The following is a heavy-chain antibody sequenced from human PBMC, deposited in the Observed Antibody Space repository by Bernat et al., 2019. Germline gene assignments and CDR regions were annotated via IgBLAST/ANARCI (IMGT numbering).Heavy chain of an antibody. D-gene: IGHD3-10*01. CDR1: GYTFTSYG. CDR2: ISAYNGNT. V-gene: IGHV1-18*01. CDR3: ARDRTYYYGSGSYYSLGWFDP. Sequence: QVQLVQSGAEVKKPGASVKVSCKASGYTFTSYGISWVRQAPGQGLEWMGWISAYNGNTNYVQKLQGRVTMTTDTSTSTAYMELRSLRSDDTAVYYCARDRTYYYGSGSYYSLGWFDPWGQGTLVTVSS. J-gene: IGHJ5*02.